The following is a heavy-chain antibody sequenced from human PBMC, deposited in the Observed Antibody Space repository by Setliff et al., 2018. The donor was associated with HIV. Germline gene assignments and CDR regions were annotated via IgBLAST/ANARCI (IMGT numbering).Heavy chain of an antibody. CDR1: GGSISSGSYY. CDR3: ARVDSSRGLHAFDI. Sequence: LSLTCTVSGGSISSGSYYWSWIRQPAGKGLEWIGHIYTSGSTNSNPSLTSRVTISVDTPKNQSSLKLSSVTAADTAVYYCARVDSSRGLHAFDIWGQGTVVTVSS. D-gene: IGHD3-22*01. CDR2: IYTSGST. V-gene: IGHV4-61*09. J-gene: IGHJ3*02.